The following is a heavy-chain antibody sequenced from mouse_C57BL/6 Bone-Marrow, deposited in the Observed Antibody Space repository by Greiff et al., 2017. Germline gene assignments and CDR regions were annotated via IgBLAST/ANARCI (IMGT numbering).Heavy chain of an antibody. D-gene: IGHD1-1*01. CDR1: GYTFTDYY. J-gene: IGHJ2*01. Sequence: EVQLQQSGPELVKPGASVKISCKASGYTFTDYYMNWVKQSHGKSLEWIGDINPNNGGTSYNQKFKGKATLTVDKSSSTAYLELRRLTSEDSAVYVCARSYYGSSTIDYWGQGTTLTVSS. CDR3: ARSYYGSSTIDY. CDR2: INPNNGGT. V-gene: IGHV1-26*01.